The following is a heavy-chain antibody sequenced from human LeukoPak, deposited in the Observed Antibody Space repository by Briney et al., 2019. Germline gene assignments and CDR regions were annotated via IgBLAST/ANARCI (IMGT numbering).Heavy chain of an antibody. J-gene: IGHJ4*01. CDR2: INPNSGGT. V-gene: IGHV1-2*04. CDR3: ARSPSEMGYPDY. Sequence: ASVKVSCKASGYTFTGYYMHWVRQAPGQGLEWMGWINPNSGGTNYAQKFQGWVTMTRDTSISTAYMELSRLRSDDTAVYYCARSPSEMGYPDYWGHGTLVAVSS. D-gene: IGHD2-8*01. CDR1: GYTFTGYY.